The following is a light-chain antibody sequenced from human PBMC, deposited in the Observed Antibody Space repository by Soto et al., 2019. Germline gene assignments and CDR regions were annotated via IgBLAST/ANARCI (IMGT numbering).Light chain of an antibody. V-gene: IGLV2-11*01. CDR1: NSDVGGYYF. CDR2: DVT. J-gene: IGLJ2*01. Sequence: QSALTQPRSVSGSPGQSVTISCTGTNSDVGGYYFVSWYQQHPGKAPKVMIYDVTKRPSGGPDRFSGSKSGNTASLTISGLQAEDEADYYCCSYAGTYTLVFGGGTKVTVL. CDR3: CSYAGTYTLV.